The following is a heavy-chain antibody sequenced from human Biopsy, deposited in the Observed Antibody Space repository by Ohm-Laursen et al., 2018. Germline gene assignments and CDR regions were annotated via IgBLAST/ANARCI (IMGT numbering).Heavy chain of an antibody. CDR1: GFTFTDYD. Sequence: SLRLSCAASGFTFTDYDISWVRHVPGQGLEWLALISPSSTTIYYADSVGGRFFISRDDAKNSVSQEMSSLRADERALYFWAKKWRLEMTDHSGVTTYPRPLGKDARGRRATVTVSS. V-gene: IGHV3-11*01. D-gene: IGHD1-1*01. CDR2: ISPSSTTI. CDR3: AKKWRLEMTDHSGVTTYPRPLGKDA. J-gene: IGHJ6*02.